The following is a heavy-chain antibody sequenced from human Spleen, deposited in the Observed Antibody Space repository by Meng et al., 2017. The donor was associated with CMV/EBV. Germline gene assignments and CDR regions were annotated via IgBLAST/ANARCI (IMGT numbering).Heavy chain of an antibody. D-gene: IGHD1-26*01. V-gene: IGHV3-20*04. Sequence: GESLKISCAASEFSFDGYAMHWVRQAPGKGLEWVSGINWNGGSTGYADSVKGRFTISRDNAKNSLYLQMNSLRAEDTALYYCARDRSGSFLALYYYGMDVWGQGTTVTVSS. CDR2: INWNGGST. CDR1: EFSFDGYA. CDR3: ARDRSGSFLALYYYGMDV. J-gene: IGHJ6*02.